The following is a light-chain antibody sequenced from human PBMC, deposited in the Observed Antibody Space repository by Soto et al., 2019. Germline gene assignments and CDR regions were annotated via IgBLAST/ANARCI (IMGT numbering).Light chain of an antibody. V-gene: IGLV2-14*03. J-gene: IGLJ1*01. CDR1: SSDVGGYKY. CDR2: XVT. CDR3: CSFAGSYSYV. Sequence: QSALTQPASVSGSPGQSITISCTGTSSDVGGYKYVSWYKXRPXQXXXLXXXXVTXRPSGVPDRFSGSKSGNTASLTISGLRAEDEAAYSCCSFAGSYSYVFGSGTKVTVL.